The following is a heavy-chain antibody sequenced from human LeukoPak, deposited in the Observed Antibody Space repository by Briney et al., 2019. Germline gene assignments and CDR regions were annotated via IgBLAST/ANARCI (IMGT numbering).Heavy chain of an antibody. Sequence: KTSETLSLTCTVSGGSISSYYWSWIRQPPGKGLEWIGYIYNSGSTNYNPSLKSRVTISVDTSKNQFSLKLSSVTAADTAVYYCARGNLWFGELLRDWGQGTLVTVSS. CDR2: IYNSGST. J-gene: IGHJ4*02. D-gene: IGHD3-10*01. V-gene: IGHV4-59*01. CDR3: ARGNLWFGELLRD. CDR1: GGSISSYY.